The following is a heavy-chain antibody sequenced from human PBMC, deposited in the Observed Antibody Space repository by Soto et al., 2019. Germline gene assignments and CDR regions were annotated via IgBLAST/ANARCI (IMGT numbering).Heavy chain of an antibody. J-gene: IGHJ3*02. CDR2: IYYSGST. CDR1: GGSISSYY. Sequence: SETLSLTCTVSGGSISSYYWSWIRQPPGKGLEWIGYIYYSGSTNYNPSLKSRVAISVDTSKNQFSLKLSSVTAADTAVYYCARDFNSGSLDTWGQGTMVTVSS. CDR3: ARDFNSGSLDT. D-gene: IGHD1-26*01. V-gene: IGHV4-59*01.